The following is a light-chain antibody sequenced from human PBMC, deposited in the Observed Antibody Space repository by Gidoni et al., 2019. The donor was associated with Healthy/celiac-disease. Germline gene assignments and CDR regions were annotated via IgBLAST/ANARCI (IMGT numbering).Light chain of an antibody. Sequence: EIVLTQSPATRSLSPGERATLSCRASQSVSSYLAWYQQTPGQAPRLLIYYASNRATGIPARFSGSGSVTDFTLTISSLEPEDFAVYYCQQRSNWPPSTFXHXTKLEIK. J-gene: IGKJ2*01. V-gene: IGKV3-11*01. CDR2: YAS. CDR3: QQRSNWPPST. CDR1: QSVSSY.